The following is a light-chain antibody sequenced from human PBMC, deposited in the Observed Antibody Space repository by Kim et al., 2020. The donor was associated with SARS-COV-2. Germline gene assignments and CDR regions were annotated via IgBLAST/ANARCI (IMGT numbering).Light chain of an antibody. V-gene: IGLV3-19*01. CDR1: SHRSYY. Sequence: AWGQTARITCQGDSHRSYYASWYQQKPGQAPVLVIYGKNNRPSGIPDRFSGSSSGNTASLTITGAQAEDEADYYCNSRDSSGNHWVFGGGTQLTVL. CDR2: GKN. CDR3: NSRDSSGNHWV. J-gene: IGLJ3*02.